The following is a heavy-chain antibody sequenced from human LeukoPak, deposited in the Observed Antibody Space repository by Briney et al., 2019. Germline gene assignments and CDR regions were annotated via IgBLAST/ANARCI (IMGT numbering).Heavy chain of an antibody. J-gene: IGHJ4*02. V-gene: IGHV1-8*01. CDR2: MNPNSGTT. CDR3: ARDSDTAMAFDY. CDR1: GYTFTSYD. D-gene: IGHD5-18*01. Sequence: ASVKVSCKASGYTFTSYDINWVRQATGQGLEWMGWMNPNSGTTGYAQKFQGRVTMTRNTSISTAYMELSSLRSEDTAVYYCARDSDTAMAFDYWGQGTLVTVSS.